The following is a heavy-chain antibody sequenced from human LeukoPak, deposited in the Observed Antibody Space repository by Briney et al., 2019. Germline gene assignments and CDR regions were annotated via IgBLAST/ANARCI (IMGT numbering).Heavy chain of an antibody. D-gene: IGHD5-18*01. CDR2: INPSGGST. CDR3: AREKTSGYSYGPFYY. Sequence: GASVKVSCKASGYTFTSYYMHWVRQAPGQGLEWMGIINPSGGSTSYAQKFQGRVTMTRNTSISTAYMGLSSLRSEDTAVYYCAREKTSGYSYGPFYYWGQGTLVTVSS. CDR1: GYTFTSYY. J-gene: IGHJ4*02. V-gene: IGHV1-46*01.